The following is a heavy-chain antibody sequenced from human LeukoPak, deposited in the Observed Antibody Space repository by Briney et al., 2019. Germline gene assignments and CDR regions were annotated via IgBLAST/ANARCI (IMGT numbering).Heavy chain of an antibody. Sequence: ASVKVSCKASGYTFTGYYMHWVRQAPGQGLEWMGWINPNSGGTNYAQKFQGRVTMTRDTSISTAYMELSRLRSDDTAVYYCATSSDIVAPRYYYYYGMDVWGQGTTVTVSS. D-gene: IGHD5-12*01. J-gene: IGHJ6*02. CDR2: INPNSGGT. CDR1: GYTFTGYY. V-gene: IGHV1-2*02. CDR3: ATSSDIVAPRYYYYYGMDV.